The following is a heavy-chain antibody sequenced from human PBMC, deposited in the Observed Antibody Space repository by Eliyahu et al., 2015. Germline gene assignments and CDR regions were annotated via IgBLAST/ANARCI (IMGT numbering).Heavy chain of an antibody. J-gene: IGHJ4*02. CDR2: ISYDGSNK. CDR3: AKALKPGYSSSWYDY. V-gene: IGHV3-30*18. CDR1: GFXXXRYG. D-gene: IGHD6-13*01. Sequence: QVQLVESGGGVVQPGRSLRLTCAASGFXXXRYGMHWFRQAPGKGLEWVAVISYDGSNKYYADSVKGRFTISRDNSKNTLYLQMNSLRAEDTAVYYCAKALKPGYSSSWYDYWGQGTLVTVSS.